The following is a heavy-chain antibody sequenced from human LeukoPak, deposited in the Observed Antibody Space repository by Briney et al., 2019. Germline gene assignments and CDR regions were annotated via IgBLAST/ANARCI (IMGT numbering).Heavy chain of an antibody. CDR3: AKGATSGELYFDY. D-gene: IGHD1-7*01. J-gene: IGHJ4*02. Sequence: GGSLRLSCAASGFTFDDYAMHWVRHAPGKGLEWVSGISWNSGSIGYADSVKGRFTISRDNAKNSLYLQMNSLRAEDTALYYCAKGATSGELYFDYWGQGTLVTVSS. V-gene: IGHV3-9*01. CDR1: GFTFDDYA. CDR2: ISWNSGSI.